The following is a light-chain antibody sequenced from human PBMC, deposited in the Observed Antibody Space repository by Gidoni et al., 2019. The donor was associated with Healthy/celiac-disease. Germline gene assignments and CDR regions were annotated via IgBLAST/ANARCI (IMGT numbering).Light chain of an antibody. CDR3: SSYTSSSTVV. CDR1: SSDVGGYNY. CDR2: DVS. J-gene: IGLJ2*01. Sequence: ITISCTGTSSDVGGYNYVSWYQQHPGKAPKLMIYDVSNRPSGVSNRFSGSKSGNTASLTISGLQAEDEADYYCSSYTSSSTVVFGGGTKLTVL. V-gene: IGLV2-14*04.